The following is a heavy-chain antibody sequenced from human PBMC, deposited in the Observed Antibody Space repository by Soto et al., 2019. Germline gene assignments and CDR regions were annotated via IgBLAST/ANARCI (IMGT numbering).Heavy chain of an antibody. J-gene: IGHJ2*01. CDR1: GGSISSYY. D-gene: IGHD2-21*02. CDR2: LYYSGST. V-gene: IGHV4-59*08. Sequence: QVQLQESGPGLVKPSETLSLTCTVSGGSISSYYWSWIRQPPRKGLEWIAYLYYSGSTNYDPSLKRRVNILVAATKQQFSLKLSSVAAADTAVYYCASHPCRGGDCYSPGWYFDLWGRGTPVTVSS. CDR3: ASHPCRGGDCYSPGWYFDL.